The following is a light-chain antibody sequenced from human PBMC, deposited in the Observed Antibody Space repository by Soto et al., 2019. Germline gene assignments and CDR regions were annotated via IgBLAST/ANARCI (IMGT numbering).Light chain of an antibody. V-gene: IGKV3-15*01. J-gene: IGKJ5*01. Sequence: EIVMTQSPATLSVSPGERATLSCRASQSVSGNLAWYQQKPGQAPRLLIYGASIRATGIPARFSGSGSWTEFTLTISSLQSEDFAVYYCQQYNTWPPITFGQGTRLEIK. CDR3: QQYNTWPPIT. CDR2: GAS. CDR1: QSVSGN.